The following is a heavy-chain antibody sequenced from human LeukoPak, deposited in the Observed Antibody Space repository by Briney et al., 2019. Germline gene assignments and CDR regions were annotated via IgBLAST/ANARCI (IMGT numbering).Heavy chain of an antibody. Sequence: PGGSLRLSCAASGFTFSSYAMSWVRQAPGKGLEWVSAISGSGGSTYYADSVKGRFTISRDNSKNTLYLQMNSLRAEDTAVYYCAKSDCYDSSGYLDAFDIWGQGTMVTVSS. CDR2: ISGSGGST. CDR1: GFTFSSYA. D-gene: IGHD3-22*01. J-gene: IGHJ3*02. CDR3: AKSDCYDSSGYLDAFDI. V-gene: IGHV3-23*01.